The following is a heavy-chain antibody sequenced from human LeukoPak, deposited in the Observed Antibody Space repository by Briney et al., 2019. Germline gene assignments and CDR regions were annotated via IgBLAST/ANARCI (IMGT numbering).Heavy chain of an antibody. V-gene: IGHV1-24*01. D-gene: IGHD3-3*01. CDR2: FDPEDGET. Sequence: ASVKVSCKVSGYTLTELSMHWVRQAPGKGLEWMGGFDPEDGETIYAQKFQGRVTMTEDTSTDTVYMELSSLRSEDTAVYYCAARITIWSDWFDPWGQGTLVTVSS. J-gene: IGHJ5*02. CDR1: GYTLTELS. CDR3: AARITIWSDWFDP.